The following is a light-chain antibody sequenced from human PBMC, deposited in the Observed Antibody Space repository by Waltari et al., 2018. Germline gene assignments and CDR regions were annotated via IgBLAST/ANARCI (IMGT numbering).Light chain of an antibody. J-gene: IGKJ3*01. CDR1: QGISGW. CDR2: GAS. CDR3: QQSNSFPYT. Sequence: DIQMTQSPSSVSASVGDRVTITCRGSQGISGWLAWYQQRPGKAPKLLIHGASRLQSEVPSRFSGSGSGTDFTLAIYSLQPEDFATYFCQQSNSFPYTFGPGTKVDMK. V-gene: IGKV1-12*01.